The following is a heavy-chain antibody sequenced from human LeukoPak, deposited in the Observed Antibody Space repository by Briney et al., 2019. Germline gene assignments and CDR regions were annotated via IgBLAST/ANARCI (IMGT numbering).Heavy chain of an antibody. CDR3: ARGRDAVYGIFDY. J-gene: IGHJ4*02. CDR2: IYHSGST. Sequence: PSETLSLTCAVSGGSISSGGDSWSWIRRPPGKGLEWIGYIYHSGSTYYNPSLKSRVTISVDRSKNQFSLKLSSVTAADTAVYYCARGRDAVYGIFDYWGQGTLVTVSS. V-gene: IGHV4-30-2*01. CDR1: GGSISSGGDS. D-gene: IGHD3-10*01.